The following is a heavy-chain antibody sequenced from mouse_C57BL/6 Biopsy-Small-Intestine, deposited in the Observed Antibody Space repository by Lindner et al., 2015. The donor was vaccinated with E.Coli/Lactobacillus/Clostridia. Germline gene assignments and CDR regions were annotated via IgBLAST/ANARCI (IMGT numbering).Heavy chain of an antibody. V-gene: IGHV1S29*02. J-gene: IGHJ1*01. Sequence: SVKVSCKASGYIFADYYIHWVRQAPGQGLEWMGWINPKNGGTNYAQKFQGWVTLTRDTSFRTAYMDLSGLGPNDTAVYYCARLSAEDYYYAMDVWGQGTTVTVSS. CDR2: INPKNGGT. D-gene: IGHD1-1*01. CDR3: ARLSAEDYYYAMDV. CDR1: GYIFADYY.